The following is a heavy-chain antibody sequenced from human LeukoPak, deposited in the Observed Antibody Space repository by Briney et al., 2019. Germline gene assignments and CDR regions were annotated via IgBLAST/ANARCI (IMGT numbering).Heavy chain of an antibody. CDR2: ITGSGGTT. Sequence: GGSLRLSCAASRFTLSTYAMSWVRQAPGKGLEWVSAITGSGGTTYYADSVKGRFTISRDNSKNTLYLQMNSLRAEDTAVYYCAKSVLDGVYGSFDYWGQGTLVTVSS. CDR3: AKSVLDGVYGSFDY. D-gene: IGHD4-17*01. CDR1: RFTLSTYA. J-gene: IGHJ4*02. V-gene: IGHV3-23*01.